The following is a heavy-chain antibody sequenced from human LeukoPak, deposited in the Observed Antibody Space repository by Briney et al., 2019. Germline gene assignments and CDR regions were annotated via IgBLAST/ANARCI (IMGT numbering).Heavy chain of an antibody. Sequence: GGSLRLSCAASGLTFSNYAMSWVRQAPGKGLEWVSDISGGGGGTFYADSVKGRFTISRDNFKNTLYLEMNSLRAEDTAVYYCAKEGRSLQTYWGQGTLVTVSS. J-gene: IGHJ4*02. D-gene: IGHD5-24*01. CDR1: GLTFSNYA. V-gene: IGHV3-23*01. CDR2: ISGGGGGT. CDR3: AKEGRSLQTY.